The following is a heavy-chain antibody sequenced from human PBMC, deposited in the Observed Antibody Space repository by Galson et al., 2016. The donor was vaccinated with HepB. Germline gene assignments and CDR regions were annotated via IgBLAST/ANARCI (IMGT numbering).Heavy chain of an antibody. CDR3: ARAADFYYAMDV. CDR2: IYSGGNT. CDR1: GFTVSSNY. V-gene: IGHV3-66*01. Sequence: SLRLSCAASGFTVSSNYMNWVRQAPGKGLEYVSIIYSGGNTYYADSVTGRFTLSRDNSKNTLYLQMNSLRAEDTAVYYCARAADFYYAMDVWGQGTTVTVSS. J-gene: IGHJ6*02.